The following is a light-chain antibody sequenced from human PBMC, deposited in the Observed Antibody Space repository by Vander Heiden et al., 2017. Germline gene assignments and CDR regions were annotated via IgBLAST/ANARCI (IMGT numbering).Light chain of an antibody. CDR1: SSNIGHTY. CDR2: RNN. J-gene: IGLJ1*01. Sequence: QSVLTQPPSASGTPGQRVTISCSGSSSNIGHTYVFWYHQFPATAPKLLIYRNNQRHSGVPARFSGSKSGTSASLTISGLRSEDEADYYCASWDDSLTGDYVFGTGTKVTVL. V-gene: IGLV1-47*01. CDR3: ASWDDSLTGDYV.